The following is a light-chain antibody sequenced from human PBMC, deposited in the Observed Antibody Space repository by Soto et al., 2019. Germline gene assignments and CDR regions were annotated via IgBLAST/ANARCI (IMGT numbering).Light chain of an antibody. CDR2: GAS. CDR1: QSFSSSY. CDR3: HQYGGSPWT. J-gene: IGKJ1*01. V-gene: IGKV3-20*01. Sequence: EIVLTQSPGTLSLSPGERATLSCRASQSFSSSYLAWYQQKPGQAPRLLIYGASSRATGIPDRFSGSESGTNFTLTISRLEPEDFAVYYCHQYGGSPWTFGQGTKVEIK.